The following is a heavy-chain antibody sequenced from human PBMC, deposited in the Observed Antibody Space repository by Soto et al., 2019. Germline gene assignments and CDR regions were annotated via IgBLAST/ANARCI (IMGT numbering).Heavy chain of an antibody. Sequence: ASVKVSCKASGYTFTSYDINWVRQATGQGLEWMGWMNPNSGNTGYAQKFQGRVTMTRNTSKSTAYMELSSLRSEDTAVYYCARGRRCSGGSCYPSGYYYYMDVWGKGTTVTVSS. D-gene: IGHD2-15*01. V-gene: IGHV1-8*01. CDR1: GYTFTSYD. CDR2: MNPNSGNT. CDR3: ARGRRCSGGSCYPSGYYYYMDV. J-gene: IGHJ6*03.